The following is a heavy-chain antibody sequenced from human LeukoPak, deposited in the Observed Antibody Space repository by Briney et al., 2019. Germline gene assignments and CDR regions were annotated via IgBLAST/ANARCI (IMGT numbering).Heavy chain of an antibody. CDR2: INPNSGGT. V-gene: IGHV1-2*02. CDR1: GYTFTGYY. CDR3: ARAGITMVRGAEFDY. D-gene: IGHD3-10*01. J-gene: IGHJ4*02. Sequence: GASVKVSCKASGYTFTGYYMHWVRQAPGQGLEWMGWINPNSGGTNYAQKFQGRVTMIRDTSISTAYMELSRLRSDDTAVYYCARAGITMVRGAEFDYWGQGTLVTVSS.